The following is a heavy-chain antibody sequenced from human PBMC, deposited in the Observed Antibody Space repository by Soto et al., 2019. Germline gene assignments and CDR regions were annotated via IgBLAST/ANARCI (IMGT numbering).Heavy chain of an antibody. CDR1: GYTFTSYG. Sequence: ASVKVSCKASGYTFTSYGVTWVRQAPGQGLEWMGWIIPIIGITNYAQKFQGRVTMTTDTSTSTAYMELSSLRSEDTAVYYCARGAPTWTTVTTMGWYFDLWGRGTLVTVSS. CDR3: ARGAPTWTTVTTMGWYFDL. V-gene: IGHV1-18*01. CDR2: IIPIIGIT. D-gene: IGHD4-17*01. J-gene: IGHJ2*01.